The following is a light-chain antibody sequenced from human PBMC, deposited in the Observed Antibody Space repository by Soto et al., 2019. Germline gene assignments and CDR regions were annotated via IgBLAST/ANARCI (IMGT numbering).Light chain of an antibody. V-gene: IGKV1-5*03. J-gene: IGKJ1*01. CDR3: QQYNSFWT. CDR2: KAS. Sequence: DIQMTQSPSTLSASVGDRVTITCRASQSISSSLAWYQQKPGKAPKLLIYKASSLESGVPSRFSGSGSGTELTLTISSVQPDEFATYYCQQYNSFWTFGQGTKVEI. CDR1: QSISSS.